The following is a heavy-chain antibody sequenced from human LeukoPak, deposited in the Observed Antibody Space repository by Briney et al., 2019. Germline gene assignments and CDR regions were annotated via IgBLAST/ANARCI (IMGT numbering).Heavy chain of an antibody. J-gene: IGHJ5*02. V-gene: IGHV4-59*01. Sequence: SETLSLTCTVSGGSISSYYWSWIRQPPGKGLEWIGYIYYSGSTDYNPSLKSRVTISVDTSKNQFSLKLGSVTAADTAVYYCASLVYSSSLTRSCFDPWGQGTLVTVSS. CDR1: GGSISSYY. CDR3: ASLVYSSSLTRSCFDP. CDR2: IYYSGST. D-gene: IGHD6-13*01.